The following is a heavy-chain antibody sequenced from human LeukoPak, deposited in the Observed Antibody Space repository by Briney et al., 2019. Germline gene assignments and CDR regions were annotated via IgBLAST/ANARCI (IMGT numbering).Heavy chain of an antibody. Sequence: SQTLSLTCTVWGRSISSGDYYWSWIRQPPGKGLEWIGYIYYSGSTYYNPSLKSRVTISVDTSKNQFSLKLSSVTAADTAVYYCARVVAAVNYYFDYWGQGTLVTVSS. CDR3: ARVVAAVNYYFDY. CDR1: GRSISSGDYY. J-gene: IGHJ4*02. V-gene: IGHV4-30-4*08. CDR2: IYYSGST. D-gene: IGHD6-13*01.